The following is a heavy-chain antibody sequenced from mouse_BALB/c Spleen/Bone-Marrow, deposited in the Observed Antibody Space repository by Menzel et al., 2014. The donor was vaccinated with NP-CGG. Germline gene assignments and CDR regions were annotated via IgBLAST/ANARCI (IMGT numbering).Heavy chain of an antibody. CDR2: ISDGGSYT. J-gene: IGHJ3*01. Sequence: EVQVVESGGGLVKPGGSLKLSCAASGFTFSDYYMYWVRQTPEKRLEWVATISDGGSYTYYPDSVKGRFTISRDNAKNNLYLQMSSLKSEDTAMYYCARRWFAYWGQGTLVTVSA. CDR1: GFTFSDYY. CDR3: ARRWFAY. V-gene: IGHV5-4*02.